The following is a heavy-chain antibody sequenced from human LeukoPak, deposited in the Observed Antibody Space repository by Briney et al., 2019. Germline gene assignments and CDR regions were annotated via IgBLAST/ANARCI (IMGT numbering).Heavy chain of an antibody. CDR3: ASAYYDYVWGSYRHGAFDI. Sequence: ASVKVSCKASGYTFTGYYMHWVRQAPGQGPEWMGWIKPNSGGTNYAQKFQGRVTMTRDTSISTAYMELSRLRSDDTAVYYCASAYYDYVWGSYRHGAFDIWGQGTMVTVSS. CDR2: IKPNSGGT. D-gene: IGHD3-16*02. CDR1: GYTFTGYY. V-gene: IGHV1-2*02. J-gene: IGHJ3*02.